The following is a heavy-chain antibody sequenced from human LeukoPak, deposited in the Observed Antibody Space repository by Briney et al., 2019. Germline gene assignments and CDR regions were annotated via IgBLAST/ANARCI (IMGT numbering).Heavy chain of an antibody. Sequence: SETLSLTCTASGGSISSYYWSWIRQPAGKGLEWIGRIYTSGSTNYNPSLKSRVTMSVDTSKNQFSLKLSSVTAADTAVYYCASEKPEKLYFDYWGQGTLVTVSS. V-gene: IGHV4-4*07. CDR2: IYTSGST. CDR3: ASEKPEKLYFDY. J-gene: IGHJ4*02. CDR1: GGSISSYY.